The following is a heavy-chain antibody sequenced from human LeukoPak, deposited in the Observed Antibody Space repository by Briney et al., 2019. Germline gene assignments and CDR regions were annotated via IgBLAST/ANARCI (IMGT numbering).Heavy chain of an antibody. D-gene: IGHD6-6*01. V-gene: IGHV4-61*08. CDR1: GGSISSGGYY. Sequence: PSETLSLTCTVSGGSISSGGYYWSWIRQHPGKGLEWIGYIYYSGSTNYNPSLKSRVTISVDTSKNQFSLKLSSVTAADTAVYYCARAMAARLEWLFQQALVWFDPWGQGTLVTVSS. CDR2: IYYSGST. J-gene: IGHJ5*02. CDR3: ARAMAARLEWLFQQALVWFDP.